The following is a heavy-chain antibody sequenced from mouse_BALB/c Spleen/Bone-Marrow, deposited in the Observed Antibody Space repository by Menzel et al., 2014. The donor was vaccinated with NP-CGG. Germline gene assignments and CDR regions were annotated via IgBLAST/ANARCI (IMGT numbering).Heavy chain of an antibody. Sequence: EVKLVESGRDLVKPGGSLKLSCAAPGFTFSNYGMSWVRQTPDKRLEWVATINSGGRYAFYPDSVKGRFTISRDNAKNTLYLQMSSLKSEDTAMYYCARRSDYDYFDYWGQGTTLTVSS. D-gene: IGHD2-4*01. V-gene: IGHV5-6*02. CDR2: INSGGRYA. CDR3: ARRSDYDYFDY. J-gene: IGHJ2*01. CDR1: GFTFSNYG.